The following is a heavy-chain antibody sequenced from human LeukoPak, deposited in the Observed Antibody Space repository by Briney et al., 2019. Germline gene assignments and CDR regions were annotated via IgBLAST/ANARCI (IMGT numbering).Heavy chain of an antibody. D-gene: IGHD3-10*01. CDR2: ISGSGGST. CDR1: GFTFSRYG. CDR3: AKQEDIWFGELLPVDY. Sequence: GGSLRLSCAASGFTFSRYGMSWVRQAPGKRLEWVSAISGSGGSTYYADSVKGRFTISRDNSKNTLYLQMNSLRAEDTAVYYCAKQEDIWFGELLPVDYWGQGTLVTVSS. V-gene: IGHV3-23*01. J-gene: IGHJ4*02.